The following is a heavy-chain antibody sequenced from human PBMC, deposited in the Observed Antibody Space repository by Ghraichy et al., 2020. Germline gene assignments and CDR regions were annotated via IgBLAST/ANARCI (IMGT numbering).Heavy chain of an antibody. CDR1: GFTFSSYA. J-gene: IGHJ4*02. CDR3: AKILSSSSSNHPGY. Sequence: GSLRLSCAASGFTFSSYAMSWVRQAPGKGLEWVSAISGSGGSTYYADSVKGRFTISRDNSKNTLYLQMNSLRAEDTAVYYCAKILSSSSSNHPGYWGQGTLVTVSS. D-gene: IGHD6-6*01. V-gene: IGHV3-23*01. CDR2: ISGSGGST.